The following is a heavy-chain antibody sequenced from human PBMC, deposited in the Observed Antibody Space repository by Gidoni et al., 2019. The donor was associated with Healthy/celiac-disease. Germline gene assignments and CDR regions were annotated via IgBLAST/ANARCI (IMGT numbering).Heavy chain of an antibody. CDR2: IYYSGST. CDR3: ARLDPAGGLMNWFDP. Sequence: QLQLQESGPGLVKPSETLSLTCTVSGGSISSSSYYWGWIRQPPGKGLEWIGSIYYSGSTYYNPSLKSRVTISVDTSKNQFSLKLSSVTAADTAVYYCARLDPAGGLMNWFDPWGQGTLVTVSS. J-gene: IGHJ5*02. D-gene: IGHD2-15*01. CDR1: GGSISSSSYY. V-gene: IGHV4-39*01.